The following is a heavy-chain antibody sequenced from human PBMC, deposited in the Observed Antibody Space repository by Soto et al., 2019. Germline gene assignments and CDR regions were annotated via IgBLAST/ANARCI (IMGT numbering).Heavy chain of an antibody. Sequence: QVQLVESGGGLVKPGGSLRLSCAASGFTFSDYYMSWIRQAPGKGLEWVSYISSSGSTIYYADSVKGRFTISRDNAKNSLYLQMNSLRAEDTAVYYCARVEVQFGRSGGRVRDYYYMDVWGKGTTVTVSS. D-gene: IGHD2-15*01. V-gene: IGHV3-11*01. CDR2: ISSSGSTI. J-gene: IGHJ6*03. CDR3: ARVEVQFGRSGGRVRDYYYMDV. CDR1: GFTFSDYY.